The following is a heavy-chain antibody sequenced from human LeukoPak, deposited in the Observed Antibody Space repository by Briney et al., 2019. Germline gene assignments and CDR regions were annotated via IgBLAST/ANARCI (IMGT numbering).Heavy chain of an antibody. CDR1: GGPISSGSYY. CDR3: AREDYDFWSGYYIGFDP. Sequence: SETLSLTCTVSGGPISSGSYYWSWIRQPAGKGLEWIGRIYTSGSTNYNPSLKSRVTISVDTSKNQFSLKLSSGTAADTAVYYCAREDYDFWSGYYIGFDPWGQGTLVTVSS. D-gene: IGHD3-3*01. J-gene: IGHJ5*02. V-gene: IGHV4-61*02. CDR2: IYTSGST.